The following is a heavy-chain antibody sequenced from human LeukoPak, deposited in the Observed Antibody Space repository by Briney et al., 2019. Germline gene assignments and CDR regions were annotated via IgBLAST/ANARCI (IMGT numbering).Heavy chain of an antibody. Sequence: SETLSLTCTVSGYSISSGYYWGWIRQPPGKGLEWIGSIYHSGSTYYNPSLKSRVTISVDTSKNQFSLNLSSVTAADTAVYYCARWGSIAAARFDYWGQGTLVTVSS. CDR2: IYHSGST. V-gene: IGHV4-38-2*02. CDR3: ARWGSIAAARFDY. D-gene: IGHD6-13*01. J-gene: IGHJ4*02. CDR1: GYSISSGYY.